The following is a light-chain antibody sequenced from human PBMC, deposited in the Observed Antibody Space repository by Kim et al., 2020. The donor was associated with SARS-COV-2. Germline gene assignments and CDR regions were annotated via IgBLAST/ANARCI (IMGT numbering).Light chain of an antibody. V-gene: IGLV3-25*03. J-gene: IGLJ1*01. CDR3: QSADGSGTYV. CDR1: TLPEKQ. CDR2: KDN. Sequence: SPGQTARMTCSGDTLPEKQTYWYQKKSGQAPLLVIYKDNERPSGIPGRFSGSSSGTTVTLTISGVQAEDDADYYCQSADGSGTYVFGTGTKVTVL.